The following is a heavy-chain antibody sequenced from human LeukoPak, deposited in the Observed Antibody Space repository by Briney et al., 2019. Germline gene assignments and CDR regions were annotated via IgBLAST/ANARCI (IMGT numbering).Heavy chain of an antibody. J-gene: IGHJ4*02. CDR2: IYTSGST. Sequence: EASETLSLTCTASGGSISSGSYYWSWIRQPAGKGPEWIGRIYTSGSTNYNPSLKSRVTISVDTSKNQFSLKLSSVTAADTAVYYCARDRYYDSSGYYYWGQGTLVTVSS. CDR3: ARDRYYDSSGYYY. V-gene: IGHV4-61*02. CDR1: GGSISSGSYY. D-gene: IGHD3-22*01.